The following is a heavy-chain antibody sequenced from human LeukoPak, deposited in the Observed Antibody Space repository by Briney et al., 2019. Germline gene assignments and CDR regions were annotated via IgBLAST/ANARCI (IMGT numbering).Heavy chain of an antibody. D-gene: IGHD6-13*01. CDR2: ISGSGGST. V-gene: IGHV3-23*01. CDR1: GFTFSSYA. CDR3: AKGRAGPLAPYYYYGMDV. J-gene: IGHJ6*02. Sequence: PGGSLRLSCAASGFTFSSYAMSWVRQAPGKGLEWVSAISGSGGSTYYADSVKGRFTISRDNSKNTLYLQMNSLRAEDTAVYYCAKGRAGPLAPYYYYGMDVWGQGTTVTVSS.